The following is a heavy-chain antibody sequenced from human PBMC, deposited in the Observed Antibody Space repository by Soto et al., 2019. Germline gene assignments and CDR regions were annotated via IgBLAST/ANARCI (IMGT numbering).Heavy chain of an antibody. Sequence: WGSLRLSCAASGFTFGTYGMAWVRQAPGKGLEWVSTITGGNTYYAASVKGRFTTSRDNYKNTLYLQMSSLRAEDTALYYCAKDKERGGYDSDFDSWGQGTLVTVSS. CDR3: AKDKERGGYDSDFDS. CDR1: GFTFGTYG. J-gene: IGHJ4*02. V-gene: IGHV3-23*01. CDR2: ITGGNT. D-gene: IGHD3-3*01.